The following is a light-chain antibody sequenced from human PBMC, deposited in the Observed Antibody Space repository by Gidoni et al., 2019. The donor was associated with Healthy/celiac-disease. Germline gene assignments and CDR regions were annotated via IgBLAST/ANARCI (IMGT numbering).Light chain of an antibody. J-gene: IGKJ4*01. CDR2: SAS. Sequence: EIVMTQSTATLSVSPGERDTLSCRASQSVRSNLAWYQQKPGQAPRLLIYSASSRATGIPARFSGSGSGTEFTLTISSLQSEDLAVYYCQQYNDWPPLTFGGGTKVEIK. CDR1: QSVRSN. V-gene: IGKV3-15*01. CDR3: QQYNDWPPLT.